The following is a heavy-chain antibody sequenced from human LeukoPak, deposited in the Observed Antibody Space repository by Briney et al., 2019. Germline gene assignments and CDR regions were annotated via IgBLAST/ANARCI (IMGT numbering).Heavy chain of an antibody. J-gene: IGHJ3*02. CDR3: ARITDRTIFGEILHGFHI. V-gene: IGHV4-39*01. CDR2: IYYSGST. Sequence: SETLSLTCTVSGGSISSSSYFWGWIRQAPGKGLEWIATIYYSGSTYYNPSLKSRVTISVDTSKNQFSLKLSSVTAADTAVYYCARITDRTIFGEILHGFHIWGQGTPVTVSS. D-gene: IGHD3-3*01. CDR1: GGSISSSSYF.